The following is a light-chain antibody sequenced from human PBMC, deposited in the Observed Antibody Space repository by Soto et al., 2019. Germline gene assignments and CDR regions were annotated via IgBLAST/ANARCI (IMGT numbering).Light chain of an antibody. J-gene: IGLJ3*02. Sequence: QSVLTQPASVSGSPGQSITISCTGTSSDVGGYNYVSWYQQHPGKAPKLMIYEVSNRPSGVSNRFSGSKSGNTASLTISGLQAEEEADYYCSSYTSGSTWVFGGGTKVTVL. CDR1: SSDVGGYNY. V-gene: IGLV2-14*01. CDR2: EVS. CDR3: SSYTSGSTWV.